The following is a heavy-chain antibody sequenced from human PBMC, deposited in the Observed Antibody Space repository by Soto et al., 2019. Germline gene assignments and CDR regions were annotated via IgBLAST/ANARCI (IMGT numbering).Heavy chain of an antibody. CDR2: INPSGGST. D-gene: IGHD1-26*01. CDR1: GYTFTSYY. CDR3: ARHSSGSYYSGAATADY. V-gene: IGHV1-46*01. J-gene: IGHJ4*02. Sequence: ASVKVSCKASGYTFTSYYMHWVRQAPGQGLEWMGIINPSGGSTSYAQKFQGRVTMTRDTSTSTVYMELSSLRSEDTAVYYCARHSSGSYYSGAATADYWGQGTLVTVSP.